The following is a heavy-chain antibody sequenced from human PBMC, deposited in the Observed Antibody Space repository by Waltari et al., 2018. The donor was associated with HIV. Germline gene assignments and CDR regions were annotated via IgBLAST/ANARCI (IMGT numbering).Heavy chain of an antibody. J-gene: IGHJ1*01. CDR2: IGGSGGTT. CDR3: AKEEYSSGWFGVSFQH. CDR1: GFTFSNYA. V-gene: IGHV3-23*01. Sequence: EVQLLESGGGLVQPGGSLRLSCAASGFTFSNYAMSWVRQAPGKGLEWVSAIGGSGGTTYDADAVKGRFTISRDNSKNTLYLQMNSLRAGDTAVYYCAKEEYSSGWFGVSFQHWGQGTLVTVSS. D-gene: IGHD6-19*01.